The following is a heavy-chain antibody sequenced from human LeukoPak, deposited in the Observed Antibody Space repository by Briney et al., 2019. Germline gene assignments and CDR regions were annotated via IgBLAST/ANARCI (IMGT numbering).Heavy chain of an antibody. J-gene: IGHJ4*02. CDR1: GFTFSSSW. V-gene: IGHV3-7*01. CDR3: ARAGSLWFGESKFDY. CDR2: INQDGSEK. Sequence: GGSLRLSCTASGFTFSSSWMNWVRQAPGKGLEWVANINQDGSEKYYVDSVKGRFTISRDNAKNSLYLQMNSLRAEDTAVYYCARAGSLWFGESKFDYWGQGTLVTVSS. D-gene: IGHD3-10*01.